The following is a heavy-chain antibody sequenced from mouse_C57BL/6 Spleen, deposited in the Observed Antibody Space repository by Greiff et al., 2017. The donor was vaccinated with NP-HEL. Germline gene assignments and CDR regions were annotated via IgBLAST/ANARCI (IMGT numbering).Heavy chain of an antibody. CDR2: ISDGGSYT. CDR1: GFTFSSYA. V-gene: IGHV5-4*01. Sequence: EVQVVESGGGLVKPGGSLKLSCAASGFTFSSYAMSWVRQTPEKRLEWVATISDGGSYTYYPDNVKGRFTISRDNAKNNLYLQMRHLKSEDTAMYYCARELSLWGQGTTLTVSS. CDR3: ARELSL. J-gene: IGHJ2*01.